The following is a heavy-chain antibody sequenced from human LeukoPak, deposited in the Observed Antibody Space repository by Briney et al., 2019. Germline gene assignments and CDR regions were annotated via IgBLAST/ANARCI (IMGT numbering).Heavy chain of an antibody. Sequence: GSSVKVSCKASGGTFSSYAISWVRQAPGQGLEWMGGIIPIFGTANYAQKFQGRVTITTDESTSTAYMELSSLRSEDTAVYYCARAYYYDSSPPDYFDYWGQETLVTVSS. V-gene: IGHV1-69*05. D-gene: IGHD3-22*01. CDR1: GGTFSSYA. CDR2: IIPIFGTA. CDR3: ARAYYYDSSPPDYFDY. J-gene: IGHJ4*02.